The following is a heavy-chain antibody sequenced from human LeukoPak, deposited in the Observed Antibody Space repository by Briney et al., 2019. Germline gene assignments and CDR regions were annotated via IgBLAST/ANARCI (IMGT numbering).Heavy chain of an antibody. D-gene: IGHD5-18*01. Sequence: PGGSLRLSCAASGFTFSNAWMSWVRQAPGKGLEWVGRIKSKTDGGTTDYAAPVKGRFTISRDDSKNTLYLQMNSLKTEDTAVYYCTTRIQLDPYYYYGMDVWGQGTTVTVSS. J-gene: IGHJ6*02. V-gene: IGHV3-15*01. CDR2: IKSKTDGGTT. CDR1: GFTFSNAW. CDR3: TTRIQLDPYYYYGMDV.